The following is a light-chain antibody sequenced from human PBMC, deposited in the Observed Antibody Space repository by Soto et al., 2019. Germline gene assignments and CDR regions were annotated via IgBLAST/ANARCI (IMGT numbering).Light chain of an antibody. J-gene: IGKJ5*01. Sequence: EIVLTQSPATLSLSPGERATLSCRASQSVSSYLAWYQQKPGQAPRLLIYDASNRATGIPARFSVSGSGTDFTLTISRLQNEDFAVYYCQQRSNWTITFGQGTRLEIK. CDR2: DAS. CDR3: QQRSNWTIT. CDR1: QSVSSY. V-gene: IGKV3-11*01.